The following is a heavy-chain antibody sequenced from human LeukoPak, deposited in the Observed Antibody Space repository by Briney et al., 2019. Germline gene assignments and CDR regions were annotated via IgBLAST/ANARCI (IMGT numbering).Heavy chain of an antibody. D-gene: IGHD3-10*01. CDR1: GGSISSYY. J-gene: IGHJ2*01. V-gene: IGHV4-59*01. CDR3: VRPSSPFWYFDL. CDR2: IYYSGST. Sequence: SETLSLTCTVSGGSISSYYWSWIRQPPGKGLEWIGYIYYSGSTTYNPSLKSRVTISVDPSKNQFSLKLSSVTAADTAVYYCVRPSSPFWYFDLWGRGTLVTVSS.